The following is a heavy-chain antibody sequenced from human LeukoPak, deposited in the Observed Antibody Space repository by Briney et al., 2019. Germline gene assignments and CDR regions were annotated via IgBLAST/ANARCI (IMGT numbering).Heavy chain of an antibody. Sequence: GASVKVSCKTSGYTFTRHWMHWVRQAPGQGLEWMGIINPNGGTTNFAQKFRGRVTMTTDTSTSTVYMELSSLTSEDTAVYYCARDHSNEMCGGGCYASWFDPWSQGTLVTVSS. V-gene: IGHV1-46*01. J-gene: IGHJ5*02. CDR3: ARDHSNEMCGGGCYASWFDP. CDR2: INPNGGTT. CDR1: GYTFTRHW. D-gene: IGHD2-21*02.